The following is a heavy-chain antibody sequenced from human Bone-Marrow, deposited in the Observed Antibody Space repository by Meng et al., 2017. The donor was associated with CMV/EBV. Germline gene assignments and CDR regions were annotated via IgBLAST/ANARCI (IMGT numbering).Heavy chain of an antibody. CDR2: IRSKANSYAT. J-gene: IGHJ6*02. V-gene: IGHV3-73*01. D-gene: IGHD6-13*01. CDR3: TTRVAGPSHYYYYGMDV. Sequence: GESLKISCAASGFTFSGSAMHWVRQASGKGLEWVGRIRSKANSYATAYAASVKGRFTISRDDSKNTAYLQMNSLKTEDTAVYYCTTRVAGPSHYYYYGMDVWGQGTTVTV. CDR1: GFTFSGSA.